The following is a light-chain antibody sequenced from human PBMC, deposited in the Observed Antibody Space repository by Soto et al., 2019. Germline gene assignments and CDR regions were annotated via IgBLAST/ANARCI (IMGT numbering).Light chain of an antibody. Sequence: QPVLTQPPSASASLGASVKLTGTLSSGHNSYAIAWHQQQPEKGPRYLMKLNSDGSHSKGAGIPDRFSGSSSGAERYLTISSIQSEDEADYYCQTWSTDIRVFGGGTKLTVL. V-gene: IGLV4-69*01. CDR3: QTWSTDIRV. J-gene: IGLJ3*02. CDR2: LNSDGSH. CDR1: SGHNSYA.